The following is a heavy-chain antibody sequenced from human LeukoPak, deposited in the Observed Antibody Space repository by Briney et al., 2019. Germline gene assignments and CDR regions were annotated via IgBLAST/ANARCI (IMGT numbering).Heavy chain of an antibody. J-gene: IGHJ6*02. CDR2: IYYSGST. V-gene: IGHV4-59*01. CDR1: GGSISSYY. CDR3: ARSRTMIGSKYYGMDV. D-gene: IGHD3-22*01. Sequence: KPSETLSLTCTVSGGSISSYYWSWIRQPPGKGLEWIGYIYYSGSTNYNPSFKSRVTISVDTSKNQFSLKLSSVTAADTAVYYCARSRTMIGSKYYGMDVWGQGTTVTVSS.